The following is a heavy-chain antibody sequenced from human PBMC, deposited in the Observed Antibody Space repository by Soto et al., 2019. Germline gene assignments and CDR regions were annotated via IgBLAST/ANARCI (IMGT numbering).Heavy chain of an antibody. J-gene: IGHJ4*01. CDR1: NGSISSRSSY. D-gene: IGHD4-17*01. CDR2: IYYIGNT. Sequence: QLQLQESGSGLVKPSETLSLTCIVSNGSISSRSSYWGWIRQTPGKGLEWIGSIYYIGNTYYNPSLKSRVPISIDTSKTQFSLKMNSVTAADTAVYFCGGQDYGAKGYYFENCG. CDR3: GGQDYGAKGYYFEN. V-gene: IGHV4-39*01.